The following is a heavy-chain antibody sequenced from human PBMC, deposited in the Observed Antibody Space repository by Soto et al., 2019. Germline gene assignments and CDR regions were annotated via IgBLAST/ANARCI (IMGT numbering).Heavy chain of an antibody. CDR1: GGSISSYY. J-gene: IGHJ4*02. D-gene: IGHD6-13*01. CDR3: ASPIAAAGSY. CDR2: IYYSGST. V-gene: IGHV4-59*08. Sequence: PSETLSLTCTVSGGSISSYYWSWIRQPPGKGLEWIGYIYYSGSTNYNPSLKSRVTISVDTSKNQFSLKLSSVTAADTAVYYCASPIAAAGSYWGQGTLVTVSS.